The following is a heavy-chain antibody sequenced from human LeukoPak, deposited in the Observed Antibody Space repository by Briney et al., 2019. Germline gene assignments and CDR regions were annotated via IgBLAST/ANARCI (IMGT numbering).Heavy chain of an antibody. D-gene: IGHD3-10*01. V-gene: IGHV3-33*01. Sequence: GGSLRLSCAASGFTFSSYGMHWVRQAPGKGLEWVAVIWYDGSNKYYADSVKGRFTISRDNSKNTLYLQMNSLRAEDTAVYYCARAANYGSASPPFDYWGQGTLVTVSS. CDR2: IWYDGSNK. CDR1: GFTFSSYG. CDR3: ARAANYGSASPPFDY. J-gene: IGHJ4*02.